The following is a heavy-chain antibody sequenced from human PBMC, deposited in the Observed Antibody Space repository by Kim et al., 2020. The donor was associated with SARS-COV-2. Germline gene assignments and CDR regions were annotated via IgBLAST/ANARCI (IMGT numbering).Heavy chain of an antibody. CDR3: ARDCSGGSCYSSAFDI. CDR1: GFTVSSNY. J-gene: IGHJ3*02. D-gene: IGHD2-15*01. CDR2: IYSGGST. Sequence: GGSLRLSCAASGFTVSSNYMSWVRQAPGKGLEWVSVIYSGGSTYYADSVKGRFTISRDNSKNTLYLQMNSLRAEDTAVYYCARDCSGGSCYSSAFDIWGQGTMVTVSS. V-gene: IGHV3-53*01.